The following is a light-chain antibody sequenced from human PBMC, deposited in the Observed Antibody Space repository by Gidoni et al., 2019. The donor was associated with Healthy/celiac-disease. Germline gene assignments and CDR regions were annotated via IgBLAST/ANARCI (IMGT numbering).Light chain of an antibody. J-gene: IGKJ1*01. CDR1: QSVSSSY. Sequence: IVLTQFPGTLSLSPGERATLSCRASQSVSSSYLAWYQQKPGQATRLLIYGASSRATGIPDRFSGSGSGTDFTLTISRLEPEDFAVYYCQQYGSSQTFGQGTKVEIK. CDR2: GAS. CDR3: QQYGSSQT. V-gene: IGKV3-20*01.